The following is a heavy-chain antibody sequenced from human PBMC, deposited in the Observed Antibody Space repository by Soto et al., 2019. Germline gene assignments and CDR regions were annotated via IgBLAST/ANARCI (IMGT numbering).Heavy chain of an antibody. V-gene: IGHV2-5*02. CDR1: GFSLTTDRVG. D-gene: IGHD1-26*01. Sequence: QITLKESGPTLVKPTQTLTLTCTFSGFSLTTDRVGVGWIRQPPGEAVEWLAGIYWEDSKTYRPSLESSLTITKDTSKTRVALTMPNMDSLDTATYYCGDAYGGRSLYWGQGTLVTVSS. CDR3: GDAYGGRSLY. J-gene: IGHJ4*02. CDR2: IYWEDSK.